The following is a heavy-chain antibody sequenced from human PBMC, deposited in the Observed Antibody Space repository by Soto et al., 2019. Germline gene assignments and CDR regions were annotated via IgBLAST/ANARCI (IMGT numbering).Heavy chain of an antibody. D-gene: IGHD6-13*01. CDR1: GGSVSSGSYY. CDR3: ARETIAAADAFDI. J-gene: IGHJ3*02. Sequence: QVQLQESGPGLVKPSETLSLTCTVSGGSVSSGSYYWSWIRQPPGKGLEWIGYIYYSGSTNYNPSLQSRVTISVDTSKNQFSLKLSSVTAADTAVYYCARETIAAADAFDIWGQGTMVTVSS. CDR2: IYYSGST. V-gene: IGHV4-61*01.